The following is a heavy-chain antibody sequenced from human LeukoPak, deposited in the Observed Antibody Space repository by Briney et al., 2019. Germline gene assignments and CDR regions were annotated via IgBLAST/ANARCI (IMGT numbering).Heavy chain of an antibody. CDR1: GGSFSGYY. Sequence: SETLSLTCAVYGGSFSGYYWSWIRQPPGKGLEWIGEINHSGSTNYNPSLKSRVTISVDTSKNQFSLKLSSVTAADTAVYYCARDGLLRSRCYFDYWGQGTLVTVSS. CDR2: INHSGST. D-gene: IGHD3-3*01. V-gene: IGHV4-34*01. CDR3: ARDGLLRSRCYFDY. J-gene: IGHJ4*02.